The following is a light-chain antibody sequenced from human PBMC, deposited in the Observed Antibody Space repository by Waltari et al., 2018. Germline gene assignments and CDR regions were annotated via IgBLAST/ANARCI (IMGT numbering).Light chain of an antibody. J-gene: IGKJ1*01. CDR2: GAS. CDR3: QHYVSLPVT. CDR1: QSVSRA. V-gene: IGKV3-20*01. Sequence: EIVLTPSPGHLSLSPGERATLSCRASQSVSRALAWYQQNPGQAPRLLIYGASNRATGIPDRFSGSGSGTDFSLIISRLEPEDFAVYYCQHYVSLPVTFGQGTKVEIK.